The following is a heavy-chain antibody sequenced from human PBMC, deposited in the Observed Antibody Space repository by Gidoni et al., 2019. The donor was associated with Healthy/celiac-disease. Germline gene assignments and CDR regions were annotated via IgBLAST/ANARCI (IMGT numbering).Heavy chain of an antibody. J-gene: IGHJ3*02. Sequence: QLQLQESGPGLVKPSETLSLTCTVSGGSISSRSYYWGWIRQPPGKGLEWIGSIYYSGSTYYNPSLKSRVTISVDTSKNQFSLKLSSVTAADTAVYYCARHGRQGWWYYGSGSIDAFDIWGQGTMVTVSS. CDR2: IYYSGST. CDR3: ARHGRQGWWYYGSGSIDAFDI. D-gene: IGHD3-10*01. CDR1: GGSISSRSYY. V-gene: IGHV4-39*01.